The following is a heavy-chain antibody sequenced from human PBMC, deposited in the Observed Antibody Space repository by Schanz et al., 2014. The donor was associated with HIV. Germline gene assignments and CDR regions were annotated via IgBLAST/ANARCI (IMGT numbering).Heavy chain of an antibody. CDR2: IYSGGGT. J-gene: IGHJ6*02. CDR3: AREGLNYYGSGSYYKTYGMDV. CDR1: GFSVSDKY. D-gene: IGHD3-10*01. Sequence: EVQLVESGGGLIQPGGSLRLSCAASGFSVSDKYMTWVRQAPGKGLEWVSVIYSGGGTYYADSVKGRFTISRDNSKNTLYLQMNSLRAEDTAVYYCAREGLNYYGSGSYYKTYGMDVWGQGTTVTVSS. V-gene: IGHV3-53*01.